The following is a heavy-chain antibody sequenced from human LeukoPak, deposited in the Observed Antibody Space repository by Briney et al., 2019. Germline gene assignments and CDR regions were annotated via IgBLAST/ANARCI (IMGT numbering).Heavy chain of an antibody. D-gene: IGHD3-10*01. CDR1: RFTASSNY. CDR3: AKDRDVYIDY. Sequence: GGSLRLSCAASRFTASSNYMSWVRQAPGKGLEWVSVIYSGGSTYYADSVKGRFTISRDNSKNTLYLQMNSLRAEDTAVYYCAKDRDVYIDYWGQGTLVTVSS. V-gene: IGHV3-66*01. CDR2: IYSGGST. J-gene: IGHJ4*02.